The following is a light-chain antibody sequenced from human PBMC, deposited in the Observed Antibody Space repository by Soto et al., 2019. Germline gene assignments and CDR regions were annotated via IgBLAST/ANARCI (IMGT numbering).Light chain of an antibody. Sequence: DIQMTQSPSSLSASVGDRVTITCRASQSISRWLAWYQQKPGKAPKLLIYDVSSLESGVPSRFSGTGSGTEFTLTISSLQPDDAATYYCQQCNTFWTFGQGTKVDIK. V-gene: IGKV1-5*01. CDR2: DVS. CDR3: QQCNTFWT. CDR1: QSISRW. J-gene: IGKJ1*01.